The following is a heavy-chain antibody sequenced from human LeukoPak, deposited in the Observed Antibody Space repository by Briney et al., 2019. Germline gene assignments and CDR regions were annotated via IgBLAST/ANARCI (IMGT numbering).Heavy chain of an antibody. CDR3: ARPASGWYSAAFDY. CDR1: GYKFDAYG. V-gene: IGHV3-20*04. Sequence: GGSLRLSCAASGYKFDAYGMGWVRQAPGKGLEWVSGLNWRGDRTGYADSVKGRFTISRGNTKNSLYLQMDSLRVEGTALYYCARPASGWYSAAFDYWGRGTLVTVSS. CDR2: LNWRGDRT. J-gene: IGHJ4*02. D-gene: IGHD6-19*01.